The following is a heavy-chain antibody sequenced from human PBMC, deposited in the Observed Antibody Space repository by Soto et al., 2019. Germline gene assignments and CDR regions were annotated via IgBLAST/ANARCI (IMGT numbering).Heavy chain of an antibody. CDR1: GGSISSSSYY. CDR3: ARQSRASRMDV. J-gene: IGHJ6*02. CDR2: IYYSGST. Sequence: SETLSLTCTVSGGSISSSSYYWGWIRQPPGKGLEWIGSIYYSGSTYYNPSLKSRVTISVDTSKNQFSLKLGSVTAADTAVYYCARQSRASRMDVWGQGTTVTVSS. V-gene: IGHV4-39*01.